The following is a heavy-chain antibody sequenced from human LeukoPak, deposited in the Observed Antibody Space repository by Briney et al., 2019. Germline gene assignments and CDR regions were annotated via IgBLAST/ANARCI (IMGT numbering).Heavy chain of an antibody. CDR1: GGSISSGSYF. J-gene: IGHJ1*01. D-gene: IGHD3-22*01. CDR2: ISYTGST. Sequence: SETLSLTCTVSGGSISSGSYFWNWIRQRPGKGLECIGYISYTGSTYYNPSLESRVTISADTSKNQFSLSLSSVTAADTAVYYCARRGYDSSGWFQYWGQGTLVTVSS. V-gene: IGHV4-31*03. CDR3: ARRGYDSSGWFQY.